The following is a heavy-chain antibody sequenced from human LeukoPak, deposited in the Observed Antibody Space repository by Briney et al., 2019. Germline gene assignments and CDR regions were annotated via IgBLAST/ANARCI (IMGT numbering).Heavy chain of an antibody. CDR3: AKHELTGDALDL. CDR1: GFTFSSSA. J-gene: IGHJ3*01. D-gene: IGHD7-27*01. Sequence: GGSLRLPCAASGFTFSSSAMSWVRQAPGKGLEWVSSTGGGGNTYYADSVKGRFTISRDNSKNTLYLQLNGLRAEDTALYYCAKHELTGDALDLWGQGTMVTVSS. CDR2: TGGGGNT. V-gene: IGHV3-23*01.